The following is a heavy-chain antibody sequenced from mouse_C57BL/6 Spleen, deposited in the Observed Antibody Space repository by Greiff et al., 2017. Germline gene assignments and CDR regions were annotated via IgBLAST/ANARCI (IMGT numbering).Heavy chain of an antibody. CDR2: ISDGGSYT. CDR3: ARGGYYGRSPYYFDY. V-gene: IGHV5-4*01. Sequence: VQLKESGGGLVKPGGSLKLSCAASGFTFSSYAMSWVRQTPEKRLEWVATISDGGSYTYYPDNVKGRFTISRDNAKNNLYLQMSHLKSEDTAMYYCARGGYYGRSPYYFDYWGQGTTLTVSS. J-gene: IGHJ2*01. CDR1: GFTFSSYA. D-gene: IGHD1-1*01.